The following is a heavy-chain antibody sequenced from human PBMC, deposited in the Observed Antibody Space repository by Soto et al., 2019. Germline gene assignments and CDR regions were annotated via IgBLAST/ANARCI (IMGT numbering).Heavy chain of an antibody. CDR2: IYSGGST. CDR1: GFTVISNY. D-gene: IGHD3-22*01. J-gene: IGHJ4*02. V-gene: IGHV3-53*05. CDR3: ARVYRPRWLPIWGSESRGFDY. Sequence: PGGSLRLSCAASGFTVISNYMSWGRQAPGKGLEWVSVIYSGGSTYYADSVKGRFTISRDNSKNTLYLQMNSLRAEDTAVYYCARVYRPRWLPIWGSESRGFDYWGQGTLVTVS.